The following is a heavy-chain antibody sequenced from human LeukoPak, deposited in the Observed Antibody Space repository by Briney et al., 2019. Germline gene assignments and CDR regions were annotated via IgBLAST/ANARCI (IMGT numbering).Heavy chain of an antibody. CDR1: GFTFTKYS. D-gene: IGHD3-10*01. CDR3: ARRESTTMVRGGVDY. CDR2: ISSGSTTI. Sequence: PGGSLRLSCAASGFTFTKYSMHWVRQTPGKGLEWVSYISSGSTTIYYTDPVKGRFTISRDNAKNSLYLQMNSLRAEDTAVYYCARRESTTMVRGGVDYWGQGTLVTVSS. J-gene: IGHJ4*02. V-gene: IGHV3-48*01.